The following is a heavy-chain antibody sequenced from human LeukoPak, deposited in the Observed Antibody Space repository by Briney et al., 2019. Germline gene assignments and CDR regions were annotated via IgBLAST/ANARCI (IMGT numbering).Heavy chain of an antibody. V-gene: IGHV3-7*01. Sequence: GGSRTLSCAAAGFTFSGNWMSWVRQAPGKGREWVASINPDGSQKLYVDSVEGRLTLSRDNTKSSLYLQMNSLGAEDTAMYYCAKLLGTATTYDSWGQGTRVTVSS. CDR2: INPDGSQK. D-gene: IGHD5-24*01. J-gene: IGHJ4*02. CDR1: GFTFSGNW. CDR3: AKLLGTATTYDS.